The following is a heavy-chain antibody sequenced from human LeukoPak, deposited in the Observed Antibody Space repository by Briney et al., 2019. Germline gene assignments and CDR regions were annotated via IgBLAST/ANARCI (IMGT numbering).Heavy chain of an antibody. CDR3: ASLLGSHYYFDY. Sequence: SETLSLTCAVSGGSISSNFWWSWVRQPPGKGLEWIGYIYHSGSTYYNPSLKSRVTISVDRSKNQFSLKLSSVTAADTAVYYCASLLGSHYYFDYWGQGTLVTVSS. CDR2: IYHSGST. CDR1: GGSISSNFW. V-gene: IGHV4-4*02. J-gene: IGHJ4*02.